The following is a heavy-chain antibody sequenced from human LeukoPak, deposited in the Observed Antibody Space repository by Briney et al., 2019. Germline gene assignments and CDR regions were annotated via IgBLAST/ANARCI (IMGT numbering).Heavy chain of an antibody. J-gene: IGHJ4*02. Sequence: ASVKVSCKASGYTLTAHYIQWVRQAPGQGLEWMGWIDPNSGGTNYAQKFQGRVTMTRDTSISTAFMELSGLRSDDTAVYYCARDKGSSGSYYNIGDYWGRGTPVTVSS. CDR1: GYTLTAHY. D-gene: IGHD3-10*01. CDR2: IDPNSGGT. CDR3: ARDKGSSGSYYNIGDY. V-gene: IGHV1-2*02.